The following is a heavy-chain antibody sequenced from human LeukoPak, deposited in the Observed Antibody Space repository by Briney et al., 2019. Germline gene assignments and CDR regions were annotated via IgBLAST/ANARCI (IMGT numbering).Heavy chain of an antibody. CDR3: VIWGDYDVLTGYYVPDY. CDR1: GFNFSNYA. D-gene: IGHD3-9*01. Sequence: GGALILSCVSSGFNFSNYAMSSVRQAPGKGLEWVSAITGSGTSTYYADSLKGRFTISRDNSKNTVFLQMNSLRHEDTAIYYCVIWGDYDVLTGYYVPDYWGQGTLVTVSS. J-gene: IGHJ4*02. CDR2: ITGSGTST. V-gene: IGHV3-23*01.